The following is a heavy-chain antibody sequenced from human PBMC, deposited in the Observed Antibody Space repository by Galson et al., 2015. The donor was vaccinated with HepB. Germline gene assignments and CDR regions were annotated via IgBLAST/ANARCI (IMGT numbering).Heavy chain of an antibody. J-gene: IGHJ6*02. V-gene: IGHV3-30*18. CDR3: AKVEGGFGYYYYGMDV. CDR2: ISYDGSNK. Sequence: SLRLSCAAPGFTFSSYGMHWVRQAPGKGLEWVAVISYDGSNKYYADSVKGRFTISRDNSKNTLYLQMNSLRAEDTAVYYCAKVEGGFGYYYYGMDVWGQGTTVTVSS. D-gene: IGHD3-3*01. CDR1: GFTFSSYG.